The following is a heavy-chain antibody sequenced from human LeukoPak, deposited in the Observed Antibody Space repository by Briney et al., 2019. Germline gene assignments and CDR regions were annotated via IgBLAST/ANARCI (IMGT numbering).Heavy chain of an antibody. CDR2: INTNTGNP. Sequence: ASVKVSCTASGYSFTTYAMNWVRQAPGQGLEWMGWINTNTGNPTYAQGFTGRFVFSLDTSVSTAYLQISSLKAEDTAVYYCARELLITRTWFDPWGQGTLVTVSP. D-gene: IGHD3-22*01. CDR1: GYSFTTYA. CDR3: ARELLITRTWFDP. J-gene: IGHJ5*02. V-gene: IGHV7-4-1*02.